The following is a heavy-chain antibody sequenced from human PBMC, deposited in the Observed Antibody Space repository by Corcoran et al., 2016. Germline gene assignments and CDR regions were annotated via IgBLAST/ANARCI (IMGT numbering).Heavy chain of an antibody. CDR2: IIPIVGTA. CDR3: GRGGEYDSRGYHGGWFDP. Sequence: QVQLVQSGAEVKKPGSSVKVSCKASGGTFSFYAITWVRQAPGQGLEWMGGIIPIVGTADYAQKFQGRVTITADASTSTAYMELSSLRSEDTAVYYCGRGGEYDSRGYHGGWFDPWGQGTLVTVSS. V-gene: IGHV1-69*01. D-gene: IGHD3-22*01. J-gene: IGHJ5*02. CDR1: GGTFSFYA.